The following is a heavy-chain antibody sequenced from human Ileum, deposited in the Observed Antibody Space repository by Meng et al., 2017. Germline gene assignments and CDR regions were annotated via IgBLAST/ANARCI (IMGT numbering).Heavy chain of an antibody. D-gene: IGHD1-1*01. J-gene: IGHJ4*02. CDR2: MNTDKGNT. CDR1: GYTFTTYG. V-gene: IGHV1-18*01. CDR3: AREGAYNGGDY. Sequence: QVQLVQSGAEVKKPGASVKVSCKASGYTFTTYGISWVRQAPGQGLEWMGWMNTDKGNTNYAQKFQGRVTMTRDTSTSTAYMELRSLRSDDTAVYYCAREGAYNGGDYWGQGTLVTASS.